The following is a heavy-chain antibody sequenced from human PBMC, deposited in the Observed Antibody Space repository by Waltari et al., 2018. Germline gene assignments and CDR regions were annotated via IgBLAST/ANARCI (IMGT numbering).Heavy chain of an antibody. V-gene: IGHV3-74*01. CDR3: TRTRYCSTTSCQVDWFDP. CDR1: GFPFSSYW. Sequence: EVQLVESGGGLVQPGGSLRLSCAASGFPFSSYWMTCVCQAPGKGLVWVSRINGDGGSTSYADSVKGRFTISRDNANNTLYLQMNSLRAEDTAVYYCTRTRYCSTTSCQVDWFDPWGQGTLVTVSS. CDR2: INGDGGST. D-gene: IGHD2-2*01. J-gene: IGHJ5*02.